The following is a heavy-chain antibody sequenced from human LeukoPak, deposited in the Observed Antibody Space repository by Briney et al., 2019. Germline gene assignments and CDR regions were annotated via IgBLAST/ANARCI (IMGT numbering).Heavy chain of an antibody. CDR1: GFTFSRFL. V-gene: IGHV3-74*03. D-gene: IGHD6-19*01. Sequence: GGSLRLSCAASGFTFSRFLMHWVRQAPGRGLVWVSLISNDGRTTMYADYGKGRFTTSRDNAKNTLYVEINSQRAEDTAVYYCARDLAGSIDYWGQGTLVTVSS. J-gene: IGHJ4*02. CDR3: ARDLAGSIDY. CDR2: ISNDGRTT.